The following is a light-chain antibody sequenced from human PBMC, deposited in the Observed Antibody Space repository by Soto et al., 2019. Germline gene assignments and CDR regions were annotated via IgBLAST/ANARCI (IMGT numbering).Light chain of an antibody. CDR2: GAS. Sequence: ETVLTQSPGTLSLSPGERATLSCRASQSVGGSLAWYQQRPGQAPRLLVYGASNRATGIPARFSGSGSGTDFTLTISSLEPEDFAVYYCQQRSNWPAITFGQGTRLEIK. J-gene: IGKJ5*01. CDR1: QSVGGS. V-gene: IGKV3-11*01. CDR3: QQRSNWPAIT.